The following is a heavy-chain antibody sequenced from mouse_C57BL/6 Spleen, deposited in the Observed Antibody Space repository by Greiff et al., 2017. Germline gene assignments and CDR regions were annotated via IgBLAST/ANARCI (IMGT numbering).Heavy chain of an antibody. D-gene: IGHD3-2*02. J-gene: IGHJ4*01. V-gene: IGHV5-17*01. CDR1: GFTFSDYG. CDR3: ARAQAMDY. CDR2: ISSGSSTI. Sequence: EVQRVESGGGLVKPGGSLKLSCAASGFTFSDYGMHWVRQAPEKGLEWVAYISSGSSTIYYADTVKGRFTISRDNAKNTLFLQMTSVRSEDTAMYYCARAQAMDYWGQGTSVTVSS.